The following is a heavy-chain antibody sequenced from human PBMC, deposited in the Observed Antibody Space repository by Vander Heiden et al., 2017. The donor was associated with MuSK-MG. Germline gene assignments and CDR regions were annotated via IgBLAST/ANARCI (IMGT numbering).Heavy chain of an antibody. V-gene: IGHV3-7*01. CDR2: IKQDGSEK. CDR1: GFTFRNYW. Sequence: EVQLVESGGGFVQPGGSLRLSCAASGFTFRNYWMTWVRQAPGKGLEWVANIKQDGSEKYYVDSVKGRFTISRDNAKNSLYLQMNRLRAEDTAVYYCTRDEWGRTDYWGQGTLVTVSS. D-gene: IGHD1-26*01. CDR3: TRDEWGRTDY. J-gene: IGHJ4*02.